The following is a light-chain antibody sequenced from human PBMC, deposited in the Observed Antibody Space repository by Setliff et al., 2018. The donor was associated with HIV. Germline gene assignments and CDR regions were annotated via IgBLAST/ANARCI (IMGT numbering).Light chain of an antibody. Sequence: SVLTQPPSVSGAPGQRVTISCTGSSSNIGAGYDVHWYQQLPGTAPKLLIYGNSNRPSGVPDRFSGFKSGTSASLAITGLQAEDEADYYYQSYDSSLSGFYVFGTGTKVTVL. J-gene: IGLJ1*01. V-gene: IGLV1-40*01. CDR2: GNS. CDR1: SSNIGAGYD. CDR3: QSYDSSLSGFYV.